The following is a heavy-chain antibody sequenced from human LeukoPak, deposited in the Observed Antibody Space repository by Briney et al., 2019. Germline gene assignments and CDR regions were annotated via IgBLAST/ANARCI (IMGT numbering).Heavy chain of an antibody. Sequence: GGSLRLSCAASGFTFSRDSMNWVRQAPGKGLEWISYISHDGAIIYYADSVRGRLTISGDNARNSLYLQMHSLRAEDTAVYYCVRDNPRCCGVVPANIDDYWGQGTLVTVSS. CDR3: VRDNPRCCGVVPANIDDY. J-gene: IGHJ4*02. CDR1: GFTFSRDS. V-gene: IGHV3-48*01. CDR2: ISHDGAII. D-gene: IGHD2-15*01.